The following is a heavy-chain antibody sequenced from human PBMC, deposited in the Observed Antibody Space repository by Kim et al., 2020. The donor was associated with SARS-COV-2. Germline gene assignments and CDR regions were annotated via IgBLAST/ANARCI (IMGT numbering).Heavy chain of an antibody. CDR1: GGSISSYY. CDR2: IYTSGST. Sequence: SETLSLTCTVSGGSISSYYWSWIRQPAGKGLEWIGRIYTSGSTNYNPSLKSRVTMSVDTSKNQFSLKLSSVTAADTAVYYCARDLGTPYGMTTVTENWFDPWGQGTLVTVSS. J-gene: IGHJ5*02. CDR3: ARDLGTPYGMTTVTENWFDP. D-gene: IGHD4-17*01. V-gene: IGHV4-4*07.